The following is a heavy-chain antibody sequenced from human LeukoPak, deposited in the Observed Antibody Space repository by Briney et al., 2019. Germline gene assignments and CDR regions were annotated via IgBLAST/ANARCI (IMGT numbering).Heavy chain of an antibody. Sequence: GESLKISCKGSGYSFTSYWIGWVREMPGKGLGWVGIIYPGDSDTRYSPSFQGQVTISADKSISTAYLQWSSLKASDTAMYYCARPADYYGSGGYYEPTPLDYWGQGTLVTVSS. D-gene: IGHD3-22*01. CDR1: GYSFTSYW. CDR3: ARPADYYGSGGYYEPTPLDY. J-gene: IGHJ4*02. V-gene: IGHV5-51*01. CDR2: IYPGDSDT.